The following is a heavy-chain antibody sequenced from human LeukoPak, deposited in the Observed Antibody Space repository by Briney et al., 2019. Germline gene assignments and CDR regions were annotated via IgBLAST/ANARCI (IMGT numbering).Heavy chain of an antibody. CDR1: GGSFSSYT. D-gene: IGHD4-17*01. V-gene: IGHV1-69*04. J-gene: IGHJ6*03. CDR2: IIPILGIA. Sequence: SVKVSCKASGGSFSSYTISWVRQAPGQGLEWMGRIIPILGIANYAQKFQGRVTITADKSTSTAYMELSSLRSEDTAVYYCARDHGDRYYDYYYMDVWGKGTTVTVSS. CDR3: ARDHGDRYYDYYYMDV.